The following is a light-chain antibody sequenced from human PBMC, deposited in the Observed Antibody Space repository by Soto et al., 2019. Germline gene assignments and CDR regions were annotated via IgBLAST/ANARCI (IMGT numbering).Light chain of an antibody. CDR2: LGS. J-gene: IGKJ2*01. V-gene: IGKV2-28*01. CDR1: QSLLHSNGYNY. Sequence: DIVMTQSPLSLPVTPGEPASISCRSSQSLLHSNGYNYLDWYLQKPGQSPQLLIYLGSNRASGVPDRFSGSGSGTDFTLKISRVEAEDVGVYYCMQALHKPGTFGQGTKLEIK. CDR3: MQALHKPGT.